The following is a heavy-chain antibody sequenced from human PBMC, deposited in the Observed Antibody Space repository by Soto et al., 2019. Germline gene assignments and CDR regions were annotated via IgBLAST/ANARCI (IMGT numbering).Heavy chain of an antibody. Sequence: GGSLRLSCAASGFTFSSYGMHWVRQAPGKGLEWVAVIWYDGSNKYYADSVKGRFTISRDNSKNTLYLQMNSLRAEDTAVYYCARDMNWGRAAAVHWGHGTMVTSPQ. CDR2: IWYDGSNK. J-gene: IGHJ4*01. CDR1: GFTFSSYG. V-gene: IGHV3-33*01. D-gene: IGHD6-13*01. CDR3: ARDMNWGRAAAVH.